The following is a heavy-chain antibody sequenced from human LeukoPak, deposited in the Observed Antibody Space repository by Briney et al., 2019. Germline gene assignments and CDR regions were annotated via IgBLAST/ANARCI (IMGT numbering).Heavy chain of an antibody. CDR3: ARAYSSGWLFWFDP. CDR2: INAGNGNT. J-gene: IGHJ5*02. D-gene: IGHD6-19*01. V-gene: IGHV1-3*01. CDR1: GYTFTSYA. Sequence: GASVKVSCKASGYTFTSYAMHWVRQAPGQRLGWMGWINAGNGNTKYSQKFQGRVTITRDTSASTAYMELSSLRSEDTAVYYCARAYSSGWLFWFDPWGQGTLVTVSS.